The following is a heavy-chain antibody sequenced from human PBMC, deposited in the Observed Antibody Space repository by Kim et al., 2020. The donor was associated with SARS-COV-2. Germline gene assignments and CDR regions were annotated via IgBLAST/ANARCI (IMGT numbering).Heavy chain of an antibody. Sequence: SETLSLTCTVSGGSISSYYWSWIRQPPGKGLEWIGYIYYSGSTNYNPSLKSRVTISVDTSKNQFSLKLSSVTAADTAVYYCARHSPQWLVPNYWYFDLWGRGTLVTVSS. CDR2: IYYSGST. J-gene: IGHJ2*01. V-gene: IGHV4-59*08. CDR1: GGSISSYY. CDR3: ARHSPQWLVPNYWYFDL. D-gene: IGHD6-19*01.